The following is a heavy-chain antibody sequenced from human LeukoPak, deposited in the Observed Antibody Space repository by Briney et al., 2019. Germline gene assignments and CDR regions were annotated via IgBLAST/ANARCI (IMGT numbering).Heavy chain of an antibody. D-gene: IGHD2-2*01. CDR3: ARQAVPVAKYFQH. CDR2: IYPGGSDS. CDR1: VSSFTIYW. J-gene: IGHJ1*01. V-gene: IGHV5-51*01. Sequence: GESLKFSCKGSVSSFTIYWIGGGREMAGKGLEWMGIIYPGGSDSRYSPSFQSQVTISADKSISTAYLPWSSLKASDTAMYYCARQAVPVAKYFQHWGQGTLVTVSS.